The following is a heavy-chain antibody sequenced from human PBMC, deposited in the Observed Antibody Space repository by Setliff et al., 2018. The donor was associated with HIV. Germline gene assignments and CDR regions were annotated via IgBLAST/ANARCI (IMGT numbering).Heavy chain of an antibody. Sequence: ASVKVSCKASGYTFTSYGISWVRQAPGQGLEWMGWISAYSGNTNYEQKLQGRVTMTTDTSTSTAYMELRSLRSDDTAVYYCARGFHGNSGYPPHWFDPWGQGTLVTVSS. D-gene: IGHD5-12*01. CDR3: ARGFHGNSGYPPHWFDP. J-gene: IGHJ5*02. V-gene: IGHV1-18*01. CDR1: GYTFTSYG. CDR2: ISAYSGNT.